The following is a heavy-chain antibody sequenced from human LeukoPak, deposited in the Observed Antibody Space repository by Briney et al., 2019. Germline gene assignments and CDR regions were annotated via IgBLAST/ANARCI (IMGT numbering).Heavy chain of an antibody. D-gene: IGHD3-10*01. V-gene: IGHV3-11*06. CDR2: ISSSSSYT. J-gene: IGHJ4*02. CDR1: GFTFSDYY. Sequence: GGSLRLSCAAAGFTFSDYYMSWIRQAPGKGLEWVSYISSSSSYTNYADSVKGRFTISRDNAKNSLYLQMNSLRAEDTAVYYCARDPHYYDSGRELDYWGQGTLVTVSS. CDR3: ARDPHYYDSGRELDY.